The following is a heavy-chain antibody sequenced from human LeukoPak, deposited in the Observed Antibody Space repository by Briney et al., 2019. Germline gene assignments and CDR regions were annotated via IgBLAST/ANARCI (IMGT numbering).Heavy chain of an antibody. Sequence: SETLSLTCTVSGGSISSYYWSWIRQPAGKGLEWIGLIYTSGSTNYNPSLKSRVTMSVDTSKNQFSLKLSSVTAADTAVYYCARVVGVLWLDYMDVWGKGTTVTISS. CDR1: GGSISSYY. J-gene: IGHJ6*03. V-gene: IGHV4-4*07. D-gene: IGHD3-10*01. CDR3: ARVVGVLWLDYMDV. CDR2: IYTSGST.